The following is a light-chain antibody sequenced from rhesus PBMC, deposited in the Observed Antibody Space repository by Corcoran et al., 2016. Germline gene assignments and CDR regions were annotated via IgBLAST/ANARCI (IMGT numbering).Light chain of an antibody. J-gene: IGKJ3*01. CDR2: KAS. CDR1: QSISSW. V-gene: IGKV1-22*01. Sequence: DIQMTQSPSSLSASVGDTVTITCRASQSISSWLDWYQQKPGKAPKLLIYKASSLQSGVPSRFSGSGVWTDFTITISSLQPEDCATYYCLQYRSSPPTFGPGTKLDIK. CDR3: LQYRSSPPT.